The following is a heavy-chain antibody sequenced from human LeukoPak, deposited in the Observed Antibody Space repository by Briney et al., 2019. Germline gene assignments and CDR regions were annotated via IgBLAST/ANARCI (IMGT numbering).Heavy chain of an antibody. V-gene: IGHV1-2*06. CDR1: DYIFSGHF. Sequence: ASVKVSCKASDYIFSGHFIHWVRQAPGQGLEWIGRIDPNSGGTSFAPKFQGRVTMTRDTSISTAYMEVTRLTSDDTAVYYCARDQIRSRGMDVWGQGTTVTVSS. CDR3: ARDQIRSRGMDV. J-gene: IGHJ6*02. CDR2: IDPNSGGT.